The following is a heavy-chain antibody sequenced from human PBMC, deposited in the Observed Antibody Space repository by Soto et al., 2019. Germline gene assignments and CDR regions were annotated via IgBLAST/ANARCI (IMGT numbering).Heavy chain of an antibody. CDR3: ARQKGY. CDR2: VYPGDSQT. Sequence: PGESLRISCKDSGYTFTDAWIGWVRQMPGKGLEWMGIVYPGDSQTRYNPSFQGQITISADKSITTAYLQWTSLKASDSAMYYCARQKGYWGQGTLVTVSS. V-gene: IGHV5-51*01. J-gene: IGHJ4*02. CDR1: GYTFTDAW.